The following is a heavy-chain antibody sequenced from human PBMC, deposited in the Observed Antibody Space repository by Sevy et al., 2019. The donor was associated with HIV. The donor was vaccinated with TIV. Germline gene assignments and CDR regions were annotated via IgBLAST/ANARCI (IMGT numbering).Heavy chain of an antibody. Sequence: ASVKVSCKASGGTFSSYAISWVRQAPGQGLEWMGGIIPIFGTANYAQKFQGRVTITADKSTSTAYMELSSLRSEDTAVYYCARVLGVPHGYSSGSGPSYYYMDVWGKGSTVTVSS. J-gene: IGHJ6*03. CDR2: IIPIFGTA. CDR1: GGTFSSYA. CDR3: ARVLGVPHGYSSGSGPSYYYMDV. V-gene: IGHV1-69*06. D-gene: IGHD6-19*01.